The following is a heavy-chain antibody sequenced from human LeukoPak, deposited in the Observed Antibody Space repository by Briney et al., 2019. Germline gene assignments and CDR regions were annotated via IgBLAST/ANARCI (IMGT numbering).Heavy chain of an antibody. Sequence: SQTLSLTCTVSGGSISSGSYYWSWIRQPAGKGLEWIGRIYTSGSTNYNPSLKSRVTISVDTSKNQFSLKLSSVTAADTAVYYCARLRVASIGVFDPWGQGTLVTVSS. V-gene: IGHV4-61*02. CDR1: GGSISSGSYY. CDR3: ARLRVASIGVFDP. CDR2: IYTSGST. J-gene: IGHJ5*02. D-gene: IGHD3-10*01.